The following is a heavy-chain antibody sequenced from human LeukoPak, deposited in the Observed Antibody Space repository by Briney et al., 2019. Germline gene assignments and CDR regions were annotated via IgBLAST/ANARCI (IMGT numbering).Heavy chain of an antibody. Sequence: GGSLRLSCAASGFTFDDYAMHWVRQAPGKGLEWVSGISWNSGSIGYADSVKGRFTISRDNAKNSLYLQMNSLRAEDTALYYCATYSGSYKGPGAFDIWGQGTMVTVSS. D-gene: IGHD1-26*01. CDR2: ISWNSGSI. CDR1: GFTFDDYA. J-gene: IGHJ3*02. CDR3: ATYSGSYKGPGAFDI. V-gene: IGHV3-9*01.